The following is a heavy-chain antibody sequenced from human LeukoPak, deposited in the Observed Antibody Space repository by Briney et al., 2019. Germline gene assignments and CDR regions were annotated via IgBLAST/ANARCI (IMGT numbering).Heavy chain of an antibody. V-gene: IGHV3-23*01. J-gene: IGHJ5*02. Sequence: GGSLRLSCATSGFTFMNYAMSWVRQAPGKGLEWVSGISGSGGSTYYADSLKGRFTISRDNSKDTLYVQMNGLRAEDTAVYYCARGATDVTRWFDPWGQGTRVTVSS. CDR2: ISGSGGST. D-gene: IGHD1-1*01. CDR3: ARGATDVTRWFDP. CDR1: GFTFMNYA.